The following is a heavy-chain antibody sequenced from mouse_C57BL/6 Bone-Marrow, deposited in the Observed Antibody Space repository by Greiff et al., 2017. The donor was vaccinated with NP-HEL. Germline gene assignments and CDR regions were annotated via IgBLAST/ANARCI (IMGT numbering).Heavy chain of an antibody. CDR2: IYPRAGST. CDR3: ARDCYGSISYYYSMDY. Sequence: VQLQESDAELVKPGASVKLSCKVSGYTSTDHTIHWMKQRPEQGLEWIGYIYPRAGSTKYNEKFKGKAKLTADKSSSTAYMQLNSLTTEHSAVYFCARDCYGSISYYYSMDYWGQGTSVTVSS. V-gene: IGHV1-78*01. J-gene: IGHJ4*01. D-gene: IGHD1-1*01. CDR1: GYTSTDHT.